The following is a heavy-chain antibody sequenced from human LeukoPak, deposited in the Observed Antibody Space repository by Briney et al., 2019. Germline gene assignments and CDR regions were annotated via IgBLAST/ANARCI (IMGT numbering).Heavy chain of an antibody. CDR1: GYTFTSYD. CDR2: MNPNSGNT. D-gene: IGHD6-19*01. CDR3: ARNRIAVAGTRWFDP. J-gene: IGHJ5*02. V-gene: IGHV1-8*01. Sequence: GASVKVSCKASGYTFTSYDTNWVRQATGQGLEWMGWMNPNSGNTGYAQKFQGRVTMTRNTSIRTAYMELSSLRSEDTAVYYCARNRIAVAGTRWFDPWGQGTLVTVSS.